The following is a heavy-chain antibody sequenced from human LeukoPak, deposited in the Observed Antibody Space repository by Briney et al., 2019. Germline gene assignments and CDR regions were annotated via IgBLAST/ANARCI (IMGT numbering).Heavy chain of an antibody. CDR1: GYTFTIYY. D-gene: IGHD3-10*01. CDR2: INPSGGRT. Sequence: ASVKVSCTASGYTFTIYYMHWGRQAPGQGGEWMGIINPSGGRTSYAKKFQGRVTITRDTTTSTVYMELSRQRCEDTAVYYCARNYYYGSGSYPYYYYYGMDVWRQGTTVTVSS. V-gene: IGHV1-46*01. J-gene: IGHJ6*02. CDR3: ARNYYYGSGSYPYYYYYGMDV.